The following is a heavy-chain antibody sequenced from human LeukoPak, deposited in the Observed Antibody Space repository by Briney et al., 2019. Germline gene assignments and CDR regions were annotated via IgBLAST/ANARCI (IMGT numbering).Heavy chain of an antibody. D-gene: IGHD3-22*01. Sequence: GGSLRLSCAASVFIFREHYMTCIRQTPEKGLECLSYITDRGSTINYTDSVKGRLTISRDNAKKSLFLQRNSLRAEDTAVYYCAIYYDSSGSIDHWGQGTLVTVSS. CDR3: AIYYDSSGSIDH. J-gene: IGHJ4*02. CDR2: ITDRGSTI. V-gene: IGHV3-11*04. CDR1: VFIFREHY.